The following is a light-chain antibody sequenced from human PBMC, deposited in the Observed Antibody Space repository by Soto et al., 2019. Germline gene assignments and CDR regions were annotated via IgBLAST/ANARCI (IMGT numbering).Light chain of an antibody. J-gene: IGKJ1*01. V-gene: IGKV3-15*01. Sequence: EIVMTQSPATLSVSPGERATLSCRASQSVSSYLAWYQQKPGQAPRLLIYDASTRATGIPVRFSGSGSETDSTLTISSLQSEDFGVYYCQQTKAWPGTFGQGTKVEIK. CDR3: QQTKAWPGT. CDR2: DAS. CDR1: QSVSSY.